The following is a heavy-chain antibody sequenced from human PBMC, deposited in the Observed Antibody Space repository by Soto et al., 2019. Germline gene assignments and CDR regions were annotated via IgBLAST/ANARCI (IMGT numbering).Heavy chain of an antibody. CDR3: ARGSSEISGYDY. J-gene: IGHJ4*02. D-gene: IGHD5-12*01. CDR1: GGSISSGGYS. Sequence: SETLSLTCAVSGGSISSGGYSWSWIRQPPGKGLEWIGYIYHSGSTYYNPSLKSRVTISVDTSKNQFSLKLSSVTAADTAVYYCARGSSEISGYDYWGQGTLVTVSS. V-gene: IGHV4-30-2*01. CDR2: IYHSGST.